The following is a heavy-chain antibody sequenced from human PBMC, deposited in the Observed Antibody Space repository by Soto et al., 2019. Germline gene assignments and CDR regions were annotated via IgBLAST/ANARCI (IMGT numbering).Heavy chain of an antibody. CDR1: GYTFTSYG. V-gene: IGHV1-18*04. Sequence: VNVSCKASGYTFTSYGISWVRQAPGQGLEWMGWISAYNGNTNYAQKLQGRVTMTTDTSTSTAYMELRSLRSDDTAVYYCARDLWEIAAAGINYYYVTDVWGPRTTVTVSS. J-gene: IGHJ6*02. D-gene: IGHD6-13*01. CDR2: ISAYNGNT. CDR3: ARDLWEIAAAGINYYYVTDV.